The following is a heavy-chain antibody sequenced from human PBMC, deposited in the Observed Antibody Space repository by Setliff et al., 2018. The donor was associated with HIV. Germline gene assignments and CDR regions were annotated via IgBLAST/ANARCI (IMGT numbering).Heavy chain of an antibody. J-gene: IGHJ6*03. CDR2: VNNGGSS. Sequence: KPSETLSLTCGVVGASFSDYSWNWIRQPPGKGLEWIAEVNNGGSSNYNPSLKSRVTTSLDASRDQFSLNPTSVTAADTAGYYCARSARKQGYYYYYYKDVWGKGITVTVSS. CDR3: ARSARKQGYYYYYYKDV. CDR1: GASFSDYS. V-gene: IGHV4-34*01.